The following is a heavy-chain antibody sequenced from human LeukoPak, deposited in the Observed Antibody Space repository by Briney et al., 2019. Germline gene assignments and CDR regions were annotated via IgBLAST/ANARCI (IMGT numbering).Heavy chain of an antibody. D-gene: IGHD2/OR15-2a*01. CDR3: ARDVKGYYHYMDV. CDR2: IYTGGNT. Sequence: GGSLRLSCAASGFTFSDYYMSWVRQAPGKGLEWVSVIYTGGNTYYADSVKGRFTISRDNFKNTLYLQLNSLRADDTAVYYCARDVKGYYHYMDVWGKGTTVTISS. J-gene: IGHJ6*03. V-gene: IGHV3-66*01. CDR1: GFTFSDYY.